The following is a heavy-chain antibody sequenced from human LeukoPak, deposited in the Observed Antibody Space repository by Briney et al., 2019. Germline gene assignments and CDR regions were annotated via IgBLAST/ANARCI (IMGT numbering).Heavy chain of an antibody. CDR1: GFTFSSYG. D-gene: IGHD1-26*01. V-gene: IGHV3-30*18. Sequence: SGGSLRLSCAASGFTFSSYGMHWVRQAPGKGLEWVAVISYDGSNKYYADSVKGRFTISRDNSKNTLYLQMNSLRAEDTAVYYCAKDRGREELGLFDYWGQGTLVTVSS. CDR2: ISYDGSNK. CDR3: AKDRGREELGLFDY. J-gene: IGHJ4*02.